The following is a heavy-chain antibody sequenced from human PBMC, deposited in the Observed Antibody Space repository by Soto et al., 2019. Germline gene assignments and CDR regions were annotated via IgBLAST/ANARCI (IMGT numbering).Heavy chain of an antibody. CDR1: GYTFTSYD. Sequence: ASVKVSCKASGYTFTSYDINWVRQATGQGLEWMGWMNPNSGNTGYAQKFQGRVTMTRNTSISTAYMELSSLRSEDTAVYYCAKELANIYDSSGYYGYFQHWGQGTLVTVSS. CDR2: MNPNSGNT. J-gene: IGHJ1*01. CDR3: AKELANIYDSSGYYGYFQH. D-gene: IGHD3-22*01. V-gene: IGHV1-8*01.